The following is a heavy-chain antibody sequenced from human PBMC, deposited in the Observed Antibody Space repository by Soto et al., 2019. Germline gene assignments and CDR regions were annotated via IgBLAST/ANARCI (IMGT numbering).Heavy chain of an antibody. CDR3: AAGEASSRNLAPYYLDF. CDR2: IHYSGTT. CDR1: GGSVSSGSYL. D-gene: IGHD6-13*01. Sequence: SETLSLTCTVSGGSVSSGSYLWTWIRQPPGKGLEWIGYIHYSGTTSFFPSYNPSLRSRVTISEDTSKNQFSLKLLSVTTADTAVYFCAAGEASSRNLAPYYLDFWGQGTLVTVSS. V-gene: IGHV4-61*01. J-gene: IGHJ4*02.